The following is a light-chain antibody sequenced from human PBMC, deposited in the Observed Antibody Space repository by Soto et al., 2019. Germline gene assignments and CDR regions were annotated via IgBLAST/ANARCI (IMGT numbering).Light chain of an antibody. Sequence: EIVLTQSPGTLSLSPGDRATLSCRASQTVSSSYLAWYQQKPGQAPRLLIYDASSRATGIPDRFSGSGSGTDFTLTISRLEPEDFAVYYCQQYGRSPWTFGQGTKVEVK. CDR2: DAS. CDR3: QQYGRSPWT. J-gene: IGKJ1*01. V-gene: IGKV3-20*01. CDR1: QTVSSSY.